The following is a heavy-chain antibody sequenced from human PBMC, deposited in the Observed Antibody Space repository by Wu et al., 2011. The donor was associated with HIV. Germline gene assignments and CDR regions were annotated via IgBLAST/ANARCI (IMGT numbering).Heavy chain of an antibody. V-gene: IGHV1-18*01. CDR3: ARDVLRYFDWFLGVEYYFDY. CDR2: INGYNGNS. Sequence: QVQLVQSGDEVKKPGASVKVSCKASGKGFPTSIVTWVRQAPGQGLEWLGWINGYNGNSRYRQNFQDRVSMSTDSATTTAYMELRSLRSDDTAVYYCARDVLRYFDWFLGVEYYFDYWGQGTLVTVSS. D-gene: IGHD3-9*01. CDR1: GKGFPTSI. J-gene: IGHJ4*02.